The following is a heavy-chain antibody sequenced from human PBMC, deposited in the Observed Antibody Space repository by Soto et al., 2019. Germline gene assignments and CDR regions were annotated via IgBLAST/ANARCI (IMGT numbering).Heavy chain of an antibody. CDR2: IYYSGST. Sequence: PSETLSLTCTVSGGSISTSTYYWGWIRQPPGKGLEWIGSIYYSGSTYCNPSLKSRVTISVDTSKNQFSLKLSSVTAADTAVYYCARQGKEGGYSYVGFDYWGQGTLVTVSS. V-gene: IGHV4-39*01. CDR3: ARQGKEGGYSYVGFDY. J-gene: IGHJ4*02. CDR1: GGSISTSTYY. D-gene: IGHD5-18*01.